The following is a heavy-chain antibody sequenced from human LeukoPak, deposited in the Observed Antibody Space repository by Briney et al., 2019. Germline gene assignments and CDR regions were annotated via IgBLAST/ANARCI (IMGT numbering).Heavy chain of an antibody. Sequence: GGSLRLSCAASGFTFSSYAMSWVRQAPGKGLEWVSAISGSGGGTYYADSVKGRFTISRDNSKNTLYLQMNSLRAEDTAVYYCAKGSYYDSSGSFYFVYWGQGTLVTVSS. CDR3: AKGSYYDSSGSFYFVY. CDR1: GFTFSSYA. CDR2: ISGSGGGT. D-gene: IGHD3-22*01. V-gene: IGHV3-23*01. J-gene: IGHJ4*02.